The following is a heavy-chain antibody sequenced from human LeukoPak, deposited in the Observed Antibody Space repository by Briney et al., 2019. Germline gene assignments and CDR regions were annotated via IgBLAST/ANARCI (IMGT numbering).Heavy chain of an antibody. V-gene: IGHV3-21*01. J-gene: IGHJ3*02. D-gene: IGHD5-18*01. CDR2: ISSTSRFM. Sequence: PGGSLRLSCAASGFTFSTYSMNWVSQAPGKGLEWVSYISSTSRFMYYADSVKGRFIISRDNAKNSLYLQMNSLRAEDTAVYYCARVLYSGRAFDIWGQGTMVTVSS. CDR1: GFTFSTYS. CDR3: ARVLYSGRAFDI.